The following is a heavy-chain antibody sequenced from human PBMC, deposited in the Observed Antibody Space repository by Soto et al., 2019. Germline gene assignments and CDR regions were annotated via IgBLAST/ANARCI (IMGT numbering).Heavy chain of an antibody. Sequence: ASLKVSCKASGYTFTSYYMHWVRQAPGQGLEWMGIINPSGGSTSYAQKFQGRVTMTRDTSTSTVYMELSSLRSEDTAVYYCARDGAIAAAGPPYYYGMDVWGQGTTVTV. CDR2: INPSGGST. J-gene: IGHJ6*02. CDR1: GYTFTSYY. D-gene: IGHD6-13*01. CDR3: ARDGAIAAAGPPYYYGMDV. V-gene: IGHV1-46*01.